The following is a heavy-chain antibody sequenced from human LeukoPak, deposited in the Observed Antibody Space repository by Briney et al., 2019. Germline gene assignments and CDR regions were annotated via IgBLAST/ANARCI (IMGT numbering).Heavy chain of an antibody. CDR2: IHSDGRST. V-gene: IGHV3-74*01. CDR1: GFTFSSYW. D-gene: IGHD1-1*01. J-gene: IGHJ4*02. Sequence: GGSLRLSCAASGFTFSSYWMYWVCQGPRQGLGWVSRIHSDGRSTNYADSVESRFAISRDNTKNTLFLQMNSLRAEDTAVYYCARTASTGTSFDYWGQGTLVTVSS. CDR3: ARTASTGTSFDY.